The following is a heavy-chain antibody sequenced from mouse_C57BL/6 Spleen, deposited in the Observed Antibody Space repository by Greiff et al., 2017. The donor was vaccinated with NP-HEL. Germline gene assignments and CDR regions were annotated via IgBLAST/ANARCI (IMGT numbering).Heavy chain of an antibody. V-gene: IGHV1-52*01. D-gene: IGHD4-1*01. CDR1: GYTFTSYW. CDR3: ARGGSWDVWYFDV. CDR2: IDPSDSET. J-gene: IGHJ1*03. Sequence: QVQLQQPGAELVRPGSSVKLSCKASGYTFTSYWMHWVKQRPIQGLEWIGNIDPSDSETHYNQKFKDKATLTVDKSSSTAYMQLSSLTSEYSAVYYCARGGSWDVWYFDVWGTGTTVTVSS.